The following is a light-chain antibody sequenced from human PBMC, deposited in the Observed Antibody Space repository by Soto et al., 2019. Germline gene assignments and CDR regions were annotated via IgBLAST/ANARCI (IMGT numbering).Light chain of an antibody. CDR2: GAS. J-gene: IGKJ5*01. Sequence: EIVLTQSPGTLSLSPGERATLSCRASQSVSSSYLAWYQQKPGQAPRLLIYGASSRATGIPDRFSGSGSGTYFTLTISRLEPEDFAVYYCQQYVSSPPITFGQGTLLEIK. V-gene: IGKV3-20*01. CDR1: QSVSSSY. CDR3: QQYVSSPPIT.